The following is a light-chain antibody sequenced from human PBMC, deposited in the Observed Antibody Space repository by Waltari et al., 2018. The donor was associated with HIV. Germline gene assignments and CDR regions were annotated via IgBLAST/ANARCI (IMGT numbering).Light chain of an antibody. CDR2: GDS. CDR3: QSYDISLSGVV. CDR1: SSNIGAGYD. V-gene: IGLV1-40*01. Sequence: QSVLTQPPSVSGAPGQRVTISCTGSSSNIGAGYDVHWYQQLPGTAPKLLIYGDSKRPSGVPDRFSGSKSGTSASLAITGLQAEDEADYYCQSYDISLSGVVFGGGTKLTV. J-gene: IGLJ2*01.